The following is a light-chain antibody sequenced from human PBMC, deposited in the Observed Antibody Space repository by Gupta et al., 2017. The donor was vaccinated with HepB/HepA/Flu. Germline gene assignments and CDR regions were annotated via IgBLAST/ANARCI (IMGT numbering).Light chain of an antibody. CDR3: RLWDSLIEPPRL. V-gene: IGLV3-21*03. CDR1: NIGRRR. J-gene: IGLJ2*01. Sequence: SSVLTQPPSVSVAPGKTATISCGGNNIGRRRVHWYQQKPGQAPVLVVDYDSDRPSGIPERFSGYKSGNTATLNISRGEDGDEADYYCRLWDSLIEPPRLFGGGTKVKVL. CDR2: YDS.